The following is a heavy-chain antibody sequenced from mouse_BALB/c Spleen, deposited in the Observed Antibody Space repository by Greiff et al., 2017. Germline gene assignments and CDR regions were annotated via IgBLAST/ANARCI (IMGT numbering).Heavy chain of an antibody. D-gene: IGHD2-4*01. CDR1: GYTFTSYT. V-gene: IGHV1-4*01. CDR2: INPSSGYT. Sequence: VKLMESGAELARPGASVKMSCKASGYTFTSYTMHWVKQRPGQGLEWIGYINPSSGYTNYNQKFKDKATLTADKSSSTAYMQLSSLTSEDSAVYYCARRKLDYFPFAYWGQGTLVTVSA. CDR3: ARRKLDYFPFAY. J-gene: IGHJ3*01.